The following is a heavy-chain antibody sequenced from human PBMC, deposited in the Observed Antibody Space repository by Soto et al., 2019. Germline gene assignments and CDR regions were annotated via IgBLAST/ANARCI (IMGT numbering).Heavy chain of an antibody. CDR1: GCSISSSNW. J-gene: IGHJ6*02. V-gene: IGHV4-4*02. CDR2: IYHSGRT. Sequence: QVQLQESGPGLVKPSGTLSLTCAVSGCSISSSNWWSWVRQPPGKGLEWIGEIYHSGRTNYNPSLKSRVTISVDKSKNQFSLKLSSVTAADTAVDYCARLEYSGYDSGYGMDVWGQGTTVTVSS. D-gene: IGHD5-12*01. CDR3: ARLEYSGYDSGYGMDV.